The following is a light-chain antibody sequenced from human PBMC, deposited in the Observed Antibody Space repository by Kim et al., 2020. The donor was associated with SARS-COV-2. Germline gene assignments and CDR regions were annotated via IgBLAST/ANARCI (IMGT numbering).Light chain of an antibody. CDR2: SNN. V-gene: IGLV1-44*01. CDR3: AAWDDSLNGFWV. CDR1: SSNIGSNT. Sequence: QRVTISCSGSSSNIGSNTVTWHQQLPGTAPKPLSYSNNQRPSGVPDRFSGSKSGTSASLAISGLQSEDEADYYCAAWDDSLNGFWVFGGGTQLTVL. J-gene: IGLJ3*02.